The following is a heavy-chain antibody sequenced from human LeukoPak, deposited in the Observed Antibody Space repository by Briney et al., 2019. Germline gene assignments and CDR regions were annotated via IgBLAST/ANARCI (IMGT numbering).Heavy chain of an antibody. V-gene: IGHV1-69*06. Sequence: SVKVSCKASGGTFSSYAISWVRQAPGHGLEWMGGIIPIFGTANYAQKFQGSVTITADKSTSTAYMELSSLRSEDTAVYYCARVGGSQEFDYWGQGTLVTVSS. D-gene: IGHD2-15*01. CDR1: GGTFSSYA. CDR2: IIPIFGTA. CDR3: ARVGGSQEFDY. J-gene: IGHJ4*02.